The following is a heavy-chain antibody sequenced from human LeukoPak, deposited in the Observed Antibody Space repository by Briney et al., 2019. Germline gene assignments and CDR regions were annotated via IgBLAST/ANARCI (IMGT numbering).Heavy chain of an antibody. V-gene: IGHV4-59*12. D-gene: IGHD3-16*01. CDR1: GGSLSTYY. CDR3: ARGGGGNDY. Sequence: PSETLSLTCTVSGGSLSTYYWSWVRQPPGKGLEWIGYIYYSGGTKYNPSPKSRSTKLGETSQKQFSLKVSPGPRAGQAVYYCARGGGGNDYWGQGTLVTVSS. J-gene: IGHJ4*02. CDR2: IYYSGGT.